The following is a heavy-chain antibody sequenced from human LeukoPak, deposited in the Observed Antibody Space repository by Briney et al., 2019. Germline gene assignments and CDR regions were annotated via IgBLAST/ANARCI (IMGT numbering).Heavy chain of an antibody. CDR1: GSSISNYY. D-gene: IGHD3-10*01. J-gene: IGHJ5*02. V-gene: IGHV4-59*01. CDR2: INNRGSISNRGNT. CDR3: ARSSGSYRWFDP. Sequence: SETLSLTCTVSGSSISNYYWSWIRQPPGKGLEWIGYINNRGSISNRGNTNYNPSLKRRVTISVDTSKNQFSLRMTSVTAADAAAYYCARSSGSYRWFDPWGQGTLVTVSS.